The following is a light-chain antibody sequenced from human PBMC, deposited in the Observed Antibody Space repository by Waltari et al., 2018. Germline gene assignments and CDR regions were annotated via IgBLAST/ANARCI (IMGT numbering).Light chain of an antibody. J-gene: IGLJ3*02. V-gene: IGLV1-44*01. CDR3: AAWDDSLDGNWV. Sequence: QSVLTQPPSPSGTPGQRVTISCSGSRSNVGLKTVNWYQQPPGPAPKLLIHNNNQRPSEVPDRFSGSKSGTSASLAISGLQSEDEADYYCAAWDDSLDGNWVFGGGTKLTVL. CDR2: NNN. CDR1: RSNVGLKT.